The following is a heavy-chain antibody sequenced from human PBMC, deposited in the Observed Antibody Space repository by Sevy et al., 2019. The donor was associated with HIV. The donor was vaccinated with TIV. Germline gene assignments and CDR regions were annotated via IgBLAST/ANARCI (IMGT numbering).Heavy chain of an antibody. CDR2: ISSSGSTI. D-gene: IGHD4-17*01. Sequence: GGSLRLSCAASGFTFSSYEMNWVRQAPGKGLEWVSYISSSGSTIYYADSVKGRFTISRDNAKNSLYLQMNSLRAEDTAVYYCATTVTTTGGVYWGQGTLVTVSS. CDR1: GFTFSSYE. J-gene: IGHJ4*02. CDR3: ATTVTTTGGVY. V-gene: IGHV3-48*03.